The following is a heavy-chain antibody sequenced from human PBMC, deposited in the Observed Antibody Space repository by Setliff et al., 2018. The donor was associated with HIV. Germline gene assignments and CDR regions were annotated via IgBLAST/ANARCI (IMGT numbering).Heavy chain of an antibody. CDR3: ARLDPSGGNFLAY. CDR1: GGSISDTY. Sequence: SETLSLTCTVSGGSISDTYYTWIRQTPGKGLEWIGLMHVSRETNYNPSHESRVTISMDTSKNQFSLKLNSVTAADTAVYYCARLDPSGGNFLAYWGQGTLVTVSS. D-gene: IGHD2-21*02. CDR2: MHVSRET. J-gene: IGHJ4*02. V-gene: IGHV4-4*08.